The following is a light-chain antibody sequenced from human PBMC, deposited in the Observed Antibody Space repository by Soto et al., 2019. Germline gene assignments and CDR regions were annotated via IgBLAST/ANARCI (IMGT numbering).Light chain of an antibody. J-gene: IGLJ3*02. V-gene: IGLV6-57*02. Sequence: NFMLTQPHSVSESPGKTVTISCTGSSGSIASNYVQWFQQRPGSAPTTVIYEDNKRPSGVPDRFSGSIDSSSNSASLTISGLKTEDEADYYCQSYGDNNQVSGGGTKLTVL. CDR2: EDN. CDR1: SGSIASNY. CDR3: QSYGDNNQV.